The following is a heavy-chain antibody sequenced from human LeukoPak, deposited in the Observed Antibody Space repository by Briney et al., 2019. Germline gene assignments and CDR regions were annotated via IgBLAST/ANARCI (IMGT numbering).Heavy chain of an antibody. CDR2: ISSSGSTI. J-gene: IGHJ4*02. CDR3: ARWLQPFDY. Sequence: GGSLRLSCAASGFTVSSNYMSWVRQAPGKGLEWVSYISSSGSTIYYADSVKGRFTISRDNAKNSLYLQMNSLRAEDTAVYYCARWLQPFDYWGQGTLVTVSS. D-gene: IGHD5-24*01. CDR1: GFTVSSNY. V-gene: IGHV3-11*01.